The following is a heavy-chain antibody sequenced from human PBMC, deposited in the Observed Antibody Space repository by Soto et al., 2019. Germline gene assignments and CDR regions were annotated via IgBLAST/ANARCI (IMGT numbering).Heavy chain of an antibody. Sequence: PGGSLRLSCAASGFSFGNYGMHWVRQAPGKGLEWVAVISYDGSSKYHADSVKGRFTISRDNSKNTLHLQMNSLRAEDTAVYYCSKDRRGGRAVLDSWGQGXPVTVYS. J-gene: IGHJ4*02. V-gene: IGHV3-30*18. D-gene: IGHD2-8*01. CDR1: GFSFGNYG. CDR3: SKDRRGGRAVLDS. CDR2: ISYDGSSK.